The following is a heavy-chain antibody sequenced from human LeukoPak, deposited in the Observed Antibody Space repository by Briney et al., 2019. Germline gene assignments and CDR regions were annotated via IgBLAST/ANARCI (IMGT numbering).Heavy chain of an antibody. CDR1: GFSFSNAW. CDR3: TPTRRGGYPYYYYYMDV. V-gene: IGHV3-15*01. Sequence: GGSLRLSCAASGFSFSNAWMSWVRQAPGKGLEWVGRIKSKTDGGTTDYAAPVKGRFTISRDDSKNTLYLQMNSLKTEDTAVYYCTPTRRGGYPYYYYYMDVWGKGTTVTVSS. D-gene: IGHD5-12*01. CDR2: IKSKTDGGTT. J-gene: IGHJ6*03.